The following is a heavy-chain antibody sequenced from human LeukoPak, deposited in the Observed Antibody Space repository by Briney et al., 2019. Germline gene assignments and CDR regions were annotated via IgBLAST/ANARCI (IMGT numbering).Heavy chain of an antibody. J-gene: IGHJ4*02. V-gene: IGHV3-30*18. CDR3: AKGRRDGYYFDY. CDR1: GFTFNSYA. Sequence: GGSLRLSCAASGFTFNSYAMHWVRQAPGKGLEWVAFISYDGSNKYYADSVKGRFTISRDNSKNTLYLQMNSLRAEDTAVYYCAKGRRDGYYFDYWGQGTLVTVSS. D-gene: IGHD5-24*01. CDR2: ISYDGSNK.